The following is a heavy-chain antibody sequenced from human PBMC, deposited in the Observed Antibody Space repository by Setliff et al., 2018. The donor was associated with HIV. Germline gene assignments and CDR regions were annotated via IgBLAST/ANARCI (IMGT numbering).Heavy chain of an antibody. Sequence: NPSETLSLTCTVSGGSISSSSSFWGWIRQPPGKGLEWIGSIYYSGSTYYNPSLQSRVTISVDTSKNQFSLKLSSVTAADTAVYYCARQKTMTTYFDYWGQGTLVTVSS. CDR2: IYYSGST. CDR1: GGSISSSSSF. V-gene: IGHV4-39*01. J-gene: IGHJ4*02. CDR3: ARQKTMTTYFDY. D-gene: IGHD4-17*01.